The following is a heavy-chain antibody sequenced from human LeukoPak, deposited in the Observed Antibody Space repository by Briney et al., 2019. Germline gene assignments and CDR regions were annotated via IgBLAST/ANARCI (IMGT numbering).Heavy chain of an antibody. CDR2: IYGGGST. J-gene: IGHJ4*02. CDR1: GFTVSSNY. Sequence: GGSLRLSCAASGFTVSSNYMSWVRQAPGKGLEWVSVIYGGGSTYYADSVKGRFTVSRDNSKNTLYLQMNSLRAEDTAVYYCARSSGSYYPTFDYWGQGTLVTVSS. V-gene: IGHV3-53*01. CDR3: ARSSGSYYPTFDY. D-gene: IGHD3-10*01.